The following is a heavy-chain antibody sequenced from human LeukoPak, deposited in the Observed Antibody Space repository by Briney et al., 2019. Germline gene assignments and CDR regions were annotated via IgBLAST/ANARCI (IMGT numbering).Heavy chain of an antibody. CDR3: ARDSYSKDFDY. Sequence: GGSLRLSCTTSGISFGEYAMSWVRQAPGKGLEWVSSISSSSSYIYYADSVKGRFTISRGNAKNSLYLQMNSLRAEDTAVYYCARDSYSKDFDYWGQGTLVTVSS. J-gene: IGHJ4*02. D-gene: IGHD6-13*01. V-gene: IGHV3-21*01. CDR2: ISSSSSYI. CDR1: GISFGEYA.